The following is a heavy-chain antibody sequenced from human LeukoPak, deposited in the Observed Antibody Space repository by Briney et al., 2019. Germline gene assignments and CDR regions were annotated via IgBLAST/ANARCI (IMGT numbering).Heavy chain of an antibody. CDR2: IYHSGST. Sequence: SETLSLTCTVSGGSISSGGYYWSWIRQPPGKGLEWIGYIYHSGSTYYNPSLKSRVTISVDRSKNQFSLKLSSVTAADTAVYYCARGGSLPFDYWGQGTLVTVSS. V-gene: IGHV4-30-2*01. CDR3: ARGGSLPFDY. D-gene: IGHD1-26*01. J-gene: IGHJ4*02. CDR1: GGSISSGGYY.